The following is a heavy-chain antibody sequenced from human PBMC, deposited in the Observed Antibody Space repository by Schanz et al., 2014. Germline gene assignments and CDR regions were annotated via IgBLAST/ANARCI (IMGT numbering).Heavy chain of an antibody. Sequence: QVQLVQSGAEVKKPGASVKVSCKASGYTFTSYGISWVRQAPGQGLEWLGWINVDNGHTDYAQKFQGRVTMTTDTATNTAYMELRSLRLDDTAVYYCARATTAWPFDLWGQGTLVTVSS. CDR3: ARATTAWPFDL. CDR2: INVDNGHT. V-gene: IGHV1-18*01. D-gene: IGHD4-17*01. CDR1: GYTFTSYG. J-gene: IGHJ4*02.